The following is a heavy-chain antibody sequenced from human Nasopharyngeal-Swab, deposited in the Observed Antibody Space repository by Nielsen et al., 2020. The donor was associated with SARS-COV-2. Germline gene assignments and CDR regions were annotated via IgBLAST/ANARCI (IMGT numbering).Heavy chain of an antibody. CDR3: ARSQKGYYYDSSGYFY. Sequence: GSLSLSCAAAGGSFSGSYWSWLRHPQGKGLEWIGEINHSGSTNYNQSLKSRVTISVDTSKNQFSLKLSSVTAADTAVYYCARSQKGYYYDSSGYFYWGQGTLVTVSS. V-gene: IGHV4-34*01. CDR2: INHSGST. D-gene: IGHD3-22*01. CDR1: GGSFSGSY. J-gene: IGHJ4*02.